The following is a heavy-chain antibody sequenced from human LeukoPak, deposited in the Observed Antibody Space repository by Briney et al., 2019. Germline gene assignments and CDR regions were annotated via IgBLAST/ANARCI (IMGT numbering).Heavy chain of an antibody. V-gene: IGHV3-11*01. CDR3: AKDRGDYVWGSYRYPDY. D-gene: IGHD3-16*02. CDR2: ISTSGSDI. CDR1: GFTFSDYY. J-gene: IGHJ4*02. Sequence: GGSLRLSCVASGFTFSDYYMSWIRQAPGKGLEWVSYISTSGSDIYYRDSMKGRLTISRDNAKNSLYPQMNSLRAEDTAVYYCAKDRGDYVWGSYRYPDYWGQGTLVTVSS.